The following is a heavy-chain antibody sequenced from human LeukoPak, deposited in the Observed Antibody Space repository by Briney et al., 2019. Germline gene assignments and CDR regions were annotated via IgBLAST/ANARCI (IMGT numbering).Heavy chain of an antibody. CDR1: GYSISSGYY. J-gene: IGHJ4*02. CDR2: IYHSGST. D-gene: IGHD6-13*01. V-gene: IGHV4-38-2*02. CDR3: ARAAAAIVDY. Sequence: SETLSLTCTVSGYSISSGYYWGWIRQPPGKGLEWIGSIYHSGSTYYNPSLKGRVTISVDTSKNQFSLKLSSVTAADTAVYYCARAAAAIVDYWGQGTLVTVSS.